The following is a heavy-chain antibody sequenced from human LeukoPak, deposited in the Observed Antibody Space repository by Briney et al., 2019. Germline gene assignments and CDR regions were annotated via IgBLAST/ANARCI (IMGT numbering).Heavy chain of an antibody. J-gene: IGHJ4*02. Sequence: GGSLRLSCAASGFTFSSYAMHWVRQAPGKGLGWVAVISYDGSNKYYADSVKGRFTISRDNSKNTLYLQMNSLRAEDMAVYYCARVVRKLGYYFDYWGQGTLVTVSS. CDR3: ARVVRKLGYYFDY. CDR2: ISYDGSNK. V-gene: IGHV3-30-3*01. CDR1: GFTFSSYA. D-gene: IGHD3-10*01.